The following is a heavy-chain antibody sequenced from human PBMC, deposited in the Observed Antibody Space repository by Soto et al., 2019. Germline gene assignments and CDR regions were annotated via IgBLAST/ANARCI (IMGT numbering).Heavy chain of an antibody. D-gene: IGHD4-17*01. CDR1: GGSISSGGYS. J-gene: IGHJ4*02. Sequence: QLQLQESGSGLVKPSQTLSFTCAVSGGSISSGGYSWSWIRQPPGKGLEWIGYIYHSGSTYYNPSLKSRVTISVDRSKNQFSLKLSSVTAADTAVYYCARSVLRHDYGGNFYFDYWGQGTLVTVSS. CDR2: IYHSGST. V-gene: IGHV4-30-2*01. CDR3: ARSVLRHDYGGNFYFDY.